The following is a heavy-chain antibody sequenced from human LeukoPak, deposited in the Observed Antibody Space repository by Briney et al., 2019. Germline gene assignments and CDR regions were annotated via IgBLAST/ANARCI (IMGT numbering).Heavy chain of an antibody. CDR3: ARDRGMTTNSFDY. J-gene: IGHJ4*02. D-gene: IGHD4-11*01. CDR1: GFTFSSFA. CDR2: ISYDGSKK. Sequence: GGSLRLSRAASGFTFSSFAMHWVRQAPGKGLEWVTLISYDGSKKYYADSVKGRFTISRDNSKDTLFLQMNSLRSEDTAVYYCARDRGMTTNSFDYWGQGTLATVSS. V-gene: IGHV3-30*04.